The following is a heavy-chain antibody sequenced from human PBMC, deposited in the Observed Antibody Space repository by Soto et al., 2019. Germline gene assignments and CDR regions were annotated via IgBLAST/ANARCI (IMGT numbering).Heavy chain of an antibody. J-gene: IGHJ4*02. CDR1: GYTFTSYA. D-gene: IGHD6-19*01. Sequence: ASVNVSCKASGYTFTSYAMHWVRQAPGQRLEWMGWINAGNGNTKYPQKFQGRVTITRDTSASTAYMELSSLRSEDTAVYYCARATSSGWYQVAYRGQVTLATVAS. CDR3: ARATSSGWYQVAY. V-gene: IGHV1-3*01. CDR2: INAGNGNT.